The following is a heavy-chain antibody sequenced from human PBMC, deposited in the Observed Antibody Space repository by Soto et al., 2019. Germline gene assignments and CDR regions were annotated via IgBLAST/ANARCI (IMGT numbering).Heavy chain of an antibody. CDR1: GFTFSSHS. CDR2: ISSSGSYI. D-gene: IGHD3-10*01. J-gene: IGHJ4*02. V-gene: IGHV3-21*01. Sequence: EVQLVESGGGLVKPGGSLRLSCAASGFTFSSHSMNWVRQAPGKGLEWVSSISSSGSYIYYADSLEGRFAISRDNAKNSLYLQMNSLRAEDTAVYYCASIPGGPPLRYFDYLGQGTLVTVSS. CDR3: ASIPGGPPLRYFDY.